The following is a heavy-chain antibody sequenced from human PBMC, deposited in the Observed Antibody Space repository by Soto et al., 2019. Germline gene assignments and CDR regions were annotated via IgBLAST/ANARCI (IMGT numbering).Heavy chain of an antibody. Sequence: EASVKVSCKASGYTFTSYGISWVRQAPGQGLEWMGGISPYSGNTNYAQKLQGRVTITTDESTSTAYMELSSLGSEDTAVYYCALTAHDSSGYFAYWGQGTLVTVSS. CDR2: ISPYSGNT. CDR1: GYTFTSYG. J-gene: IGHJ4*02. V-gene: IGHV1-18*01. D-gene: IGHD3-22*01. CDR3: ALTAHDSSGYFAY.